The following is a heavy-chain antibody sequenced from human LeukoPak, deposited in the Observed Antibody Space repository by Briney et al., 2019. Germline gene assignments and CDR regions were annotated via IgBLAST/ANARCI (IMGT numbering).Heavy chain of an antibody. V-gene: IGHV3-74*01. CDR2: INSDGSST. D-gene: IGHD6-13*01. J-gene: IGHJ6*03. Sequence: GGSLRLSCAVSGFTFSSYWMHWVRQAPGKGLVWVSRINSDGSSTSYADSVKGRFTISRDNAKNTLYLQMNSLRAEDTAVYYCARSSYSSSWYFFLGYYYYMDVWGKGTTVTISS. CDR1: GFTFSSYW. CDR3: ARSSYSSSWYFFLGYYYYMDV.